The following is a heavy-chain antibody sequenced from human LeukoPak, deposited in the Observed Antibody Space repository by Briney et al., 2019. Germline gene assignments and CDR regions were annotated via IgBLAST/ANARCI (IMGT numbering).Heavy chain of an antibody. Sequence: PSETLSLTCAVSGGSISSSNWWSWVRQPPGKGLEWIGEIYHSGSTNYNPSLKSRVTISVDKSKNQFSLKLSSVTAADTAVYYCARGTADSSGYYYVWLNFDYWGQGTLVTVSS. CDR3: ARGTADSSGYYYVWLNFDY. CDR2: IYHSGST. V-gene: IGHV4-4*02. D-gene: IGHD3-22*01. CDR1: GGSISSSNW. J-gene: IGHJ4*02.